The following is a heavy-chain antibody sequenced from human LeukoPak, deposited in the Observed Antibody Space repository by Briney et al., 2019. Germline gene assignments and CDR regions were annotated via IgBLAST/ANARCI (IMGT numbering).Heavy chain of an antibody. D-gene: IGHD2-2*01. CDR3: ARDNGYCSKTSCYGVDP. Sequence: GGSLRLSCAASGFTFSSYAMHWVRQAPGKGLEWVAVISYDGSNKYYADSVKGRFTISRDNSKNTLYLQMNSLRAEDTAVYYCARDNGYCSKTSCYGVDPWGQGTLVTVSS. CDR1: GFTFSSYA. CDR2: ISYDGSNK. J-gene: IGHJ5*02. V-gene: IGHV3-30*04.